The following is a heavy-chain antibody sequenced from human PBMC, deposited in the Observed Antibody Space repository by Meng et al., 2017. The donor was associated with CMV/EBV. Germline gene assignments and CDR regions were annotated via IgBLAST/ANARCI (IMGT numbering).Heavy chain of an antibody. V-gene: IGHV4-59*01. J-gene: IGHJ6*02. CDR1: GGSISSYY. CDR3: AGGGGGRTNRGMDV. Sequence: SETLSLTCTVSGGSISSYYWSWIRRLPGKGLEWIGYIYYSGSTNYNPSLKSRVTISVDTSKNQYSLKLSSVTAADTAVYYCAGGGGGRTNRGMDVWGQGTTVTVSS. D-gene: IGHD1-14*01. CDR2: IYYSGST.